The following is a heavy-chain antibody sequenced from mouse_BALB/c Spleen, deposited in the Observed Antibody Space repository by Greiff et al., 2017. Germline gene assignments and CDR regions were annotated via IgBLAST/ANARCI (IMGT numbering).Heavy chain of an antibody. CDR3: ARNWDWDWFAY. D-gene: IGHD4-1*01. CDR2: IWSGGST. J-gene: IGHJ3*01. V-gene: IGHV2-2*02. CDR1: GFSLTSYG. Sequence: VMLVESGPGLVQPSQSLSITCTVSGFSLTSYGVHWVRQSPGKGLEWLGVIWSGGSTDYNAAFISRLSISKDNSKSQVFFKMNSLQANDTAIYYCARNWDWDWFAYWGQGTLVTVSA.